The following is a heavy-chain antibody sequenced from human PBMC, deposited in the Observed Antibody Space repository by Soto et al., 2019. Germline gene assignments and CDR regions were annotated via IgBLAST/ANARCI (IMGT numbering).Heavy chain of an antibody. V-gene: IGHV4-30-4*01. CDR2: IYYSGST. CDR3: ARDRGSDFWSGYYDILDY. Sequence: SETLSLTCTVSGGSISSGDYYWSWIRQPPGKGLEWIGYIYYSGSTYYNPSLKSRVTISVDTSKNQFSLKLSSVTAADTAVYYCARDRGSDFWSGYYDILDYWGQGTLVTVSS. CDR1: GGSISSGDYY. J-gene: IGHJ4*02. D-gene: IGHD3-3*01.